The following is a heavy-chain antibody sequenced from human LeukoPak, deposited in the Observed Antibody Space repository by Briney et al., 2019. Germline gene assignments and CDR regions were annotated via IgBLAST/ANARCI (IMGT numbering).Heavy chain of an antibody. D-gene: IGHD6-19*01. CDR3: ARSLGVAGTYYYGMDV. Sequence: PSETLSLTCAVYGGSFSGYYWSWIRQPPGKGLEWIGEINHSGSTNYNPSLKSRVTMSVDTSKNQFSLKLSSVTAADTAVYYCARSLGVAGTYYYGMDVWGQGTTVTVSS. CDR1: GGSFSGYY. J-gene: IGHJ6*02. CDR2: INHSGST. V-gene: IGHV4-34*01.